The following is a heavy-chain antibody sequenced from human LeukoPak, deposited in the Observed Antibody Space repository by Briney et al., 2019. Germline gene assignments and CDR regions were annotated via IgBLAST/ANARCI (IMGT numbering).Heavy chain of an antibody. V-gene: IGHV3-7*01. CDR3: ARGVLWFGESRQFDY. Sequence: GGFLRLSCAASGFTFSSYWMSWVRQAPGKGLEWVANIKQDGSEKYYVDSVEGRFTISRDNAKNSLYLQMNSLRAEDTAVYYCARGVLWFGESRQFDYWGQGTLVTVSS. D-gene: IGHD3-10*01. CDR1: GFTFSSYW. J-gene: IGHJ4*02. CDR2: IKQDGSEK.